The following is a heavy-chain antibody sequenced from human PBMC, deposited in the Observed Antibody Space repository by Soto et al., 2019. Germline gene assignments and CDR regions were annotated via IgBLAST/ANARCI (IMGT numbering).Heavy chain of an antibody. V-gene: IGHV4-61*08. CDR3: ARDYITHPNYHFDY. CDR1: GVSVSSRGFY. D-gene: IGHD1-20*01. Sequence: QVHLQESGPGLVKPSETLSLLCTVSGVSVSSRGFYWSWIRQSPERGLEWIGYIAYSGTTNYNPSLKRRVTISVDTSNNQVSLRLSSVTAADTAVYFCARDYITHPNYHFDYWGQGTRVTVSS. J-gene: IGHJ4*02. CDR2: IAYSGTT.